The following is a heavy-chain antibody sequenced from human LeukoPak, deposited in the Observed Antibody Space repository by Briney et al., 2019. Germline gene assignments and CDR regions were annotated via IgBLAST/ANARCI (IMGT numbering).Heavy chain of an antibody. CDR3: AWGFGEFS. D-gene: IGHD3-10*01. V-gene: IGHV3-7*04. Sequence: PGGSLRLSCAAPGFTLSRYWMSWVRQAPGKRLEWVANIKHDGSEKYYVDSVKGRFTISRDNAKNSLYLQMNSLRGEDTAVYYCAWGFGEFSWGQGTLVTVSS. CDR2: IKHDGSEK. CDR1: GFTLSRYW. J-gene: IGHJ5*02.